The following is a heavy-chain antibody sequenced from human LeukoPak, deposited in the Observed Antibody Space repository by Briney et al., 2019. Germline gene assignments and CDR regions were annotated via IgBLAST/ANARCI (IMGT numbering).Heavy chain of an antibody. CDR1: GGSFSGYY. V-gene: IGHV4-34*01. J-gene: IGHJ5*02. CDR2: INHRGST. CDR3: ARGLVRGVIISPGSNWFDP. Sequence: SETLSLTCAVYGGSFSGYYWSWIRQPPGKGLEWIGEINHRGSTNYNPSLKSRVTISVGTSKNQFSLKLSSVTAADTAVYYCARGLVRGVIISPGSNWFDPWGQGTLVTVSS. D-gene: IGHD3-10*01.